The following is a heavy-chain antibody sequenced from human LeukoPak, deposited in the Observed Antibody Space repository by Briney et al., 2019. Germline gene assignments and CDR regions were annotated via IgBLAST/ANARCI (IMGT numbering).Heavy chain of an antibody. CDR2: IYYSGST. CDR1: GGSFSGYY. Sequence: SETLSLTCAVYGGSFSGYYWSWIRQPPGKGLEWIGYIYYSGSTNYNPSLKSRVTISVDTSKNQFSLKLSSVTAADTAVYYCARGYDWSLFDYWGQGTLVTVSS. D-gene: IGHD3-3*01. CDR3: ARGYDWSLFDY. V-gene: IGHV4-59*01. J-gene: IGHJ4*02.